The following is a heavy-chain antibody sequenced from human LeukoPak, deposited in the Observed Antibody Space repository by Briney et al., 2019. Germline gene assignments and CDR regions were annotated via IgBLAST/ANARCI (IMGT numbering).Heavy chain of an antibody. CDR3: ARNRGDPSYFDY. CDR1: GFTFNGYS. CDR2: ISTSSSYI. V-gene: IGHV3-21*01. D-gene: IGHD4-17*01. Sequence: RGFLRLSCAGSGFTFNGYSMNWVRQAPGKGLEWVSSISTSSSYIYYADSVKGRFTISRNNPKNSLYLQMNSLRAEDTAVYYCARNRGDPSYFDYWGQGTLVTVSS. J-gene: IGHJ4*02.